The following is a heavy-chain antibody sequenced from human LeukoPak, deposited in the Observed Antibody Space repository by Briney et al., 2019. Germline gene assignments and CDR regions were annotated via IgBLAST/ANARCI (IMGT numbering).Heavy chain of an antibody. J-gene: IGHJ4*02. CDR1: GVSISNHY. Sequence: PETLSLTCTVSGVSISNHYSSWIRQPPGKGLEWIGYIYYTGNTNYNPSLKSRVTISEDTSKNQVSLELSSVTAADTAVYYCVRHSRVVAFDYWGQGNLVTVSS. CDR3: VRHSRVVAFDY. V-gene: IGHV4-59*08. D-gene: IGHD2-15*01. CDR2: IYYTGNT.